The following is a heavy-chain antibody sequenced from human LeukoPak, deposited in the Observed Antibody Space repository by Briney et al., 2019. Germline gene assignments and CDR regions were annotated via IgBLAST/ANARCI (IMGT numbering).Heavy chain of an antibody. J-gene: IGHJ5*02. CDR1: GYSFNNYW. V-gene: IGHV5-51*01. Sequence: GESLKISCKGSGYSFNNYWIGWVRQMPGKGLEWMGIIYPGDSDTRYSPSFQGQVTISADKSISTAYLQWSSLKASDTAMYYCARRPYSSGWYPFDPWGQGTLVTVSS. CDR2: IYPGDSDT. D-gene: IGHD6-19*01. CDR3: ARRPYSSGWYPFDP.